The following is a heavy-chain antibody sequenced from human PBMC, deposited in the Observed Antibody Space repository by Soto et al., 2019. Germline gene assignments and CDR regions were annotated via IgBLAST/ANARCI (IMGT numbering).Heavy chain of an antibody. CDR3: ASDWNYVPYGMDV. CDR2: IWYDGSNK. D-gene: IGHD1-7*01. V-gene: IGHV3-33*01. CDR1: GFTFSSYG. J-gene: IGHJ6*02. Sequence: PGGSLRLSCAASGFTFSSYGMHWVRQAPGKGLEWVAVIWYDGSNKYYADSVKGRFTISRDNSKNTLYLQMNSLRAEDTAVYYCASDWNYVPYGMDVWGQGTTVTVSS.